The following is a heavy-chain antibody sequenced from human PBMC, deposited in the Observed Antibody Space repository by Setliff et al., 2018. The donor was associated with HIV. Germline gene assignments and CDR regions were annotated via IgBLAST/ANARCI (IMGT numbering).Heavy chain of an antibody. CDR1: GESFSDYY. V-gene: IGHV4-34*01. J-gene: IGHJ4*02. D-gene: IGHD1-26*01. CDR3: ATMGGQGTHFDY. CDR2: VYHSGSA. Sequence: SETLSLTCAVYGESFSDYYWSWIRQPPGKGLEWIGEVYHSGSANYNPSLKSRVTISVDTSKNQFSLNLSSVTAADTAIYYCATMGGQGTHFDYWGQGTLVTVSS.